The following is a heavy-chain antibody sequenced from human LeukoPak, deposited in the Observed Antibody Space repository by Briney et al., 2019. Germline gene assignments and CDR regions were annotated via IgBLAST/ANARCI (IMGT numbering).Heavy chain of an antibody. V-gene: IGHV1-18*01. CDR3: ARDHVPRGDGYNYYEY. J-gene: IGHJ4*02. D-gene: IGHD5-24*01. Sequence: ASVKVSCKASGYTFTTYGIGWVRQAPGQGLEWMGWISGHNGNTKYAQKLQGGVTMTTDTSTTTAYMDLRSLRSDDTAVYYCARDHVPRGDGYNYYEYWGQGTLVTVSS. CDR1: GYTFTTYG. CDR2: ISGHNGNT.